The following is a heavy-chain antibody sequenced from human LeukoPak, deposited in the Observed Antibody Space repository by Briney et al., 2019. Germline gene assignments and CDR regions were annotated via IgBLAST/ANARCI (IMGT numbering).Heavy chain of an antibody. D-gene: IGHD3-22*01. CDR1: GFTFSSYW. J-gene: IGHJ6*03. V-gene: IGHV3-7*01. CDR3: ARGGVAMIVTGGDYYYYMDV. CDR2: IKQDGSEK. Sequence: GGSLRLSCAASGFTFSSYWMSWVRQAPGKGLEWVANIKQDGSEKYYVDSVKGRFTISRDNAKNSLYLQMNSLRAEDTAVYYCARGGVAMIVTGGDYYYYMDVWGKGTTVTISS.